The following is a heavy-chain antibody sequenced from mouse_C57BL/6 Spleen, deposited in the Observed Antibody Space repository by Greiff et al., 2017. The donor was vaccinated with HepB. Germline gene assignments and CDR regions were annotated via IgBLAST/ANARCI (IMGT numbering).Heavy chain of an antibody. V-gene: IGHV1-80*01. Sequence: VQLKESGAELVKPGASVKISCKASGYAFSSYWMNWVKQRPGKGLEWIGQIYPGDGDTNYNGKFKGKATLTADKSSSTAYMQLSSLTSEDSAVYFCARRRDYGSSYVGYFDVWGTGTTVTVSS. J-gene: IGHJ1*03. CDR3: ARRRDYGSSYVGYFDV. CDR1: GYAFSSYW. CDR2: IYPGDGDT. D-gene: IGHD1-1*01.